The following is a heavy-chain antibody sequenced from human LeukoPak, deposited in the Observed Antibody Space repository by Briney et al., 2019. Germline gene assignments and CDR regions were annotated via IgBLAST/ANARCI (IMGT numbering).Heavy chain of an antibody. Sequence: PSETLSLTCAVYGGSFSGYYLSWIRQPPGKGLEWIGEISHSGSTNYNPSLKSRVTISVETSKRQFSLELSSVTAADTAVYYCVRGSLITVVRGVIIINYFDYWGQGTLVTVSS. CDR2: ISHSGST. J-gene: IGHJ4*02. CDR3: VRGSLITVVRGVIIINYFDY. V-gene: IGHV4-34*01. CDR1: GGSFSGYY. D-gene: IGHD3-10*01.